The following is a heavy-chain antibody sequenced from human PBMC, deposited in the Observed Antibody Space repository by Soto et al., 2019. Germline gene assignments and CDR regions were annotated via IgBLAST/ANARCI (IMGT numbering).Heavy chain of an antibody. Sequence: GASVKVSCKASGYTFTSYGISWVRQAPGQGLEWMGWISAYNGNTNYAQKLQGRVTMTTDTSTSTAYMELRSLRSDDTAVYYCARLLTYYDILTGYDYYFDYWGQGTLVTVSS. CDR3: ARLLTYYDILTGYDYYFDY. J-gene: IGHJ4*02. CDR1: GYTFTSYG. CDR2: ISAYNGNT. D-gene: IGHD3-9*01. V-gene: IGHV1-18*01.